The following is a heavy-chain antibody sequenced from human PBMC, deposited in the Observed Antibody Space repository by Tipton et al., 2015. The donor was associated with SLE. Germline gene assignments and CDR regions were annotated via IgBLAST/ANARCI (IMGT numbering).Heavy chain of an antibody. CDR2: IYPSDGST. J-gene: IGHJ3*02. V-gene: IGHV1-46*01. CDR1: GYTFTDYY. Sequence: QVQLVQSGAEVKKPGASVKVSCKASGYTFTDYYMHWVRQAPGQGLEWLGMIYPSDGSTSYAQKFQGRVTMTRDTSTSTIYMEVSSLRSEDTAVYYCARDRSAFDIWGQGTVVTVSS. CDR3: ARDRSAFDI.